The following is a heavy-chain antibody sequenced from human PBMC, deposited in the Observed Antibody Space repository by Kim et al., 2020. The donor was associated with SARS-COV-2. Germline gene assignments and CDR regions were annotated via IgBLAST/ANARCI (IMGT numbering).Heavy chain of an antibody. Sequence: ASVKVSCKASGYTFTGYYMHWVRQAPGQGLEWMGWINPNSGGTNYAQKFQGRVTMTRDTSIRTAYMELSRQRSDDTAVYYCARAALTRKGQWLVFDYWGQGTLVPVSS. D-gene: IGHD6-19*01. J-gene: IGHJ4*02. CDR3: ARAALTRKGQWLVFDY. V-gene: IGHV1-2*02. CDR1: GYTFTGYY. CDR2: INPNSGGT.